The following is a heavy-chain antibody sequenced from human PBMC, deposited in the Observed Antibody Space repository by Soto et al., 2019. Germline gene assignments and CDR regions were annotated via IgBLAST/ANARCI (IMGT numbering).Heavy chain of an antibody. CDR3: ARDIRIAAAGLYYYYYGMDV. Sequence: LSLTCTVSGGSISSYYWSWIRQPAGKGLEWIGRIYTSGSTNYNPSLKSRVTMSVDTSKNQFSLKLSSVTAADTAVYYCARDIRIAAAGLYYYYYGMDVWGQGTTVTVSS. CDR2: IYTSGST. V-gene: IGHV4-4*07. J-gene: IGHJ6*02. D-gene: IGHD6-13*01. CDR1: GGSISSYY.